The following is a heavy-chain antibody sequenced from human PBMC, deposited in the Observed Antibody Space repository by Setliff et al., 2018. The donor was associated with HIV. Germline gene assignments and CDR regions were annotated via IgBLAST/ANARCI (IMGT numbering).Heavy chain of an antibody. CDR1: GSSISSGYS. Sequence: LSLPCAVSGSSISSGYSWTWIRQPPGKGLERIGSIYHTGITYDTPSLKSRVTISVDTSKNQISLRLSPVTAADTAVYYCARLSGGMVPNYWGQGTLVTVSS. CDR3: ARLSGGMVPNY. D-gene: IGHD3-10*01. V-gene: IGHV4-38-2*01. J-gene: IGHJ4*02. CDR2: IYHTGIT.